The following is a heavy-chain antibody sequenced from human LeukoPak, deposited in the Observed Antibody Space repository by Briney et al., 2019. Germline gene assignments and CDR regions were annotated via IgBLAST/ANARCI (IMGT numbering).Heavy chain of an antibody. V-gene: IGHV4-4*07. CDR3: ARATGCSSTSCYNWFDP. D-gene: IGHD2-2*01. Sequence: SETLSLTCTVSGGSISSYYWSWIRQTAGKGLEWIGRIYTSGSTNYNPSLKSRVTMSVDSSKNQFSLKLSSVTAADTAVYYCARATGCSSTSCYNWFDPWGQGTLVTVPS. CDR1: GGSISSYY. J-gene: IGHJ5*02. CDR2: IYTSGST.